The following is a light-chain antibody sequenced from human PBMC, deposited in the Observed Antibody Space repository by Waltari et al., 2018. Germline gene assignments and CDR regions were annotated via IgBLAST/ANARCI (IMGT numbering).Light chain of an antibody. J-gene: IGLJ2*01. CDR1: ELGDRY. V-gene: IGLV3-1*01. Sequence: SSELTQPPSVSVSPGQTATVTCSGDELGDRYASWYQQRPGQSPLLVIHRDTMRPSGIPERFSGSNSGTTATLTISGTQAMDEADYYCQTWDTNTPLFGGGTKLTVL. CDR2: RDT. CDR3: QTWDTNTPL.